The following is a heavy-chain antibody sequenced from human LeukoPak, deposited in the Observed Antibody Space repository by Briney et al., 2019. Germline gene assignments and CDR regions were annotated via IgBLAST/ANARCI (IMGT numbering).Heavy chain of an antibody. J-gene: IGHJ4*02. CDR2: ISWNSGSI. D-gene: IGHD5-18*01. CDR1: GFTFDDYA. Sequence: GGSLRLSCAASGFTFDDYAMHWVRQAPGKGLEWVSGISWNSGSIGYADSVKGRFTISRDNAKNSLYLQMNSLRAEDTALYYCAKDGERGYSYGQYYFDYWGQGTLVTVSS. CDR3: AKDGERGYSYGQYYFDY. V-gene: IGHV3-9*01.